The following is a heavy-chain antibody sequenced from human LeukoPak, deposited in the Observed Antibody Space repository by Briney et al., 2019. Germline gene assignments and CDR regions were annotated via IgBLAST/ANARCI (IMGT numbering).Heavy chain of an antibody. CDR2: IYYSGST. CDR3: ARVPKGRGTNFDY. Sequence: SETLSLTCTVSGGSISSYYWSWIRQPPGKGLEWIGYIYYSGSTNYNPSLKSRVTISVDTSKNQFSLKLSSVTAADTAVYYCARVPKGRGTNFDYWGQGTLVTVSS. J-gene: IGHJ4*02. V-gene: IGHV4-59*12. D-gene: IGHD3-10*01. CDR1: GGSISSYY.